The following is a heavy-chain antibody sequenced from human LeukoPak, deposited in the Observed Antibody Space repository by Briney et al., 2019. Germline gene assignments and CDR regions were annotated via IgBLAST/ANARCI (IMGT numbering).Heavy chain of an antibody. J-gene: IGHJ4*02. CDR2: IYYSGST. CDR1: GGSISSGDCY. V-gene: IGHV4-30-4*08. CDR3: ARGALYDFWSGYYIDY. Sequence: SQTLSLTCTVSGGSISSGDCYWSWIRQPPGKGLEWIGYIYYSGSTYYYPSLKSRVTISVDTSKNQFSLKLSSVTAADTAVYYCARGALYDFWSGYYIDYWGQGTLVTVSS. D-gene: IGHD3-3*01.